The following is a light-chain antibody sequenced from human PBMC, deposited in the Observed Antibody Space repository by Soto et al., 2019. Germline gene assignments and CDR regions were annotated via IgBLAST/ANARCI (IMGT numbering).Light chain of an antibody. CDR3: SSYTSSSHYV. J-gene: IGLJ1*01. V-gene: IGLV2-14*01. Sequence: QSALTQPASVSGSPGQSITISCTGTSSDVGGYNYVSWYQQHPGKAPKLMIYEVSNRPSGVSNRFSGSKSGNTASLTISGLQAEVEADYYCSSYTSSSHYVFGTGTKVTVL. CDR1: SSDVGGYNY. CDR2: EVS.